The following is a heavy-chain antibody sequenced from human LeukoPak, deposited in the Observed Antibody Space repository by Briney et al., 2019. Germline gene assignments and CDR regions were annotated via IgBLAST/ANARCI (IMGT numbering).Heavy chain of an antibody. V-gene: IGHV1-18*01. CDR1: GFTFTDYG. CDR3: ATTKSAMVTSFDP. CDR2: ISAKNGNT. D-gene: IGHD5-18*01. Sequence: GASVKVSCKASGFTFTDYGISWVRQAPGQGIEWMGWISAKNGNTNYVQKFQGRVTMTTDTSMTTAYMELRSLRYDDTAVYYCATTKSAMVTSFDPWGQGTLVTVSS. J-gene: IGHJ5*02.